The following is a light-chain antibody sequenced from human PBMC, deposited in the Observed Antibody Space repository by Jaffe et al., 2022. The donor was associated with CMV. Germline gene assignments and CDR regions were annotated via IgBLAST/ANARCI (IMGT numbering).Light chain of an antibody. Sequence: DIQMSQSPSTLSPSVGDRVTITCRASQSISSWLAWYQQKPGKAPKLLIYKASSLRSGVPSRFSGSGSGTEFTLTISSLQPEDFATYYCQHYNGYPRTFGQGTKVEIK. CDR2: KAS. J-gene: IGKJ1*01. CDR3: QHYNGYPRT. V-gene: IGKV1-5*03. CDR1: QSISSW.